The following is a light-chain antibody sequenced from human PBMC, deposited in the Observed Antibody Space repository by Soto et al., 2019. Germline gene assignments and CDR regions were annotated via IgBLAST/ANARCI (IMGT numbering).Light chain of an antibody. CDR3: SSYTSSSLYV. CDR1: SSDVGGYNY. J-gene: IGLJ1*01. V-gene: IGLV2-14*01. CDR2: DVS. Sequence: QSALTQPASVSGSPGQSITISCTGTSSDVGGYNYVSWYQQHPGTAPKLMIYDVSNRPSGGSNRFSGSKSGNTASLTISGLQAEDEADYYCSSYTSSSLYVFGTGTKLTVL.